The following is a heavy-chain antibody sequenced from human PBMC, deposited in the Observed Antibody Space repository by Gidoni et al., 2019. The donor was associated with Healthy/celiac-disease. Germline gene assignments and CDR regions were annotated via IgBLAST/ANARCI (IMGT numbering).Heavy chain of an antibody. Sequence: QVQLVESGGGVVQPGRSLRLSCAASGFTFSSYGMHWVRQAPGKGLEWVAVISYDGSNKYYADSVKGRFTISRDNSKNTLYLQMNSLRAEDTAVYYCAKPIVVVVAATPDVWGQGTTVTVSS. CDR2: ISYDGSNK. J-gene: IGHJ6*02. CDR1: GFTFSSYG. CDR3: AKPIVVVVAATPDV. D-gene: IGHD2-15*01. V-gene: IGHV3-30*18.